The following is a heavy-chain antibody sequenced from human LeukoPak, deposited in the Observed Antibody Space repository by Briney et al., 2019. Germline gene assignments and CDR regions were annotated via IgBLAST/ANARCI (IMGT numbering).Heavy chain of an antibody. Sequence: SETLSLTCAVYGGSFSGYYWSWVRQPPGKGLEWIGYIYYSGSTNYNPSLKSRVTISVDTSKNQFSLKLSSVTAADTAVYYCARDEEYYDSSGYYYWYFDLWGRGTLVTVSS. J-gene: IGHJ2*01. CDR1: GGSFSGYY. V-gene: IGHV4-59*01. CDR2: IYYSGST. D-gene: IGHD3-22*01. CDR3: ARDEEYYDSSGYYYWYFDL.